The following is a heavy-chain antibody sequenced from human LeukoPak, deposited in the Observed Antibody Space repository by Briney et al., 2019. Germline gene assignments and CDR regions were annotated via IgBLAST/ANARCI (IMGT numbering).Heavy chain of an antibody. Sequence: SETLSLTRTVSGGSISGYFWSSIRQPAGKGLGWIGRIHDNGDSNHNPSLKSRVTMALDTSGNQVSLKLTSVTAADTAVYYCARAPSGCGGTCPSNRWGPGSLVTVSS. J-gene: IGHJ5*02. D-gene: IGHD2-15*01. CDR1: GGSISGYF. V-gene: IGHV4-4*07. CDR3: ARAPSGCGGTCPSNR. CDR2: IHDNGDS.